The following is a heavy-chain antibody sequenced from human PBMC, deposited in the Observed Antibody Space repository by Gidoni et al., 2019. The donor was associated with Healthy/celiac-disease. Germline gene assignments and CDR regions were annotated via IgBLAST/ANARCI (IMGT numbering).Heavy chain of an antibody. V-gene: IGHV3-33*01. J-gene: IGHJ4*02. Sequence: QLPLVESGGGVVQPGRSLRLSCAASGFTFSSHGLLWVRQAPGKGLEWVAVIWYDGSNKYYADSVKGRFTISRDNSKNTLYLQMNSLRAEDTAVYYCARETYYYDSSGYYGRGYFDYWGQGTLVTVSS. CDR1: GFTFSSHG. CDR3: ARETYYYDSSGYYGRGYFDY. D-gene: IGHD3-22*01. CDR2: IWYDGSNK.